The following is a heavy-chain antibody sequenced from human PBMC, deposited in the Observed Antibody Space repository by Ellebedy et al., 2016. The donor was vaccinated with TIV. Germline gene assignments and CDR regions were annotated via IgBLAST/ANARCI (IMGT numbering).Heavy chain of an antibody. CDR2: IKSEIDGGTT. Sequence: GGSLRLXXVTSGFDFIDAWMHWVRQAPGKGLEWVGHIKSEIDGGTTDYVAPVRGRFTISRDDSKNMLFLQMTSLKTEDTATYYCTTDLRRRRRDWFNPWGQGTLVTVSS. CDR1: GFDFIDAW. CDR3: TTDLRRRRRDWFNP. V-gene: IGHV3-15*01. J-gene: IGHJ5*02.